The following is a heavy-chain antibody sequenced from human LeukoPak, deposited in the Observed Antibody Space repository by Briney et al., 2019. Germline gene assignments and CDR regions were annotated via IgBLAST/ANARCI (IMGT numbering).Heavy chain of an antibody. CDR3: ARGAYYYGSSLFDY. J-gene: IGHJ4*02. Sequence: GGSLRLSCAASGFTFSSYSMNWVRQAPGKGLEWVSSISSSSSYIYYADSVKGRFTTSRDNAKNSLYLQMNSLRAEDTAVYYCARGAYYYGSSLFDYWGRGTLVTVSS. D-gene: IGHD3-10*01. CDR1: GFTFSSYS. V-gene: IGHV3-21*01. CDR2: ISSSSSYI.